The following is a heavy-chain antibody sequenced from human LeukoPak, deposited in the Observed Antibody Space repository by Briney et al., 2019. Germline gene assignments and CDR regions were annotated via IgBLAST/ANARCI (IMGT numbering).Heavy chain of an antibody. Sequence: GGSLRLSCAASGFTFSASAMHWVRQASGKGLEWVGRIRNKPNNYVTAYAASVKGRFTISRDNSKNTLYLQMNSLRAEDTAVYYCARAQGAIRGLYMDVWGKGTTVTVSS. CDR2: IRNKPNNYVT. CDR3: ARAQGAIRGLYMDV. J-gene: IGHJ6*03. CDR1: GFTFSASA. V-gene: IGHV3-73*01. D-gene: IGHD2-2*02.